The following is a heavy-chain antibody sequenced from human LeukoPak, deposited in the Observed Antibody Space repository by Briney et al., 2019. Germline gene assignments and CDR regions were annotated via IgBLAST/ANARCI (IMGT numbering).Heavy chain of an antibody. D-gene: IGHD3-3*01. Sequence: GGSLRLSCAASGFTFSSYAMSWVRQAPGKGLEWVSAISGSGGSTYYADSVKGRFTISRDNSRNTLYLQMNSLRAEDTAVYYCAKSRRFLPNNDAFDIWGQGTMVTVSS. CDR3: AKSRRFLPNNDAFDI. J-gene: IGHJ3*02. CDR2: ISGSGGST. CDR1: GFTFSSYA. V-gene: IGHV3-23*01.